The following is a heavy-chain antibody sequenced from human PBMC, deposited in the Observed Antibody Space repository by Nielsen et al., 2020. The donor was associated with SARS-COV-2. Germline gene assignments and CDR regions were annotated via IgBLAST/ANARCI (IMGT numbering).Heavy chain of an antibody. CDR2: IYYSGST. D-gene: IGHD3-10*01. J-gene: IGHJ4*02. CDR3: ARHLRDFGSGTLNIAFDY. V-gene: IGHV4-61*05. Sequence: SETLSLTCTVSGGSISRSTYYWSWIRQPPGKGLEWIGYIYYSGSTNYNPSLKSRVTISVDTSKKQFSLKLISVTAADTAVYYCARHLRDFGSGTLNIAFDYWGQGTLVTVSS. CDR1: GGSISRSTYY.